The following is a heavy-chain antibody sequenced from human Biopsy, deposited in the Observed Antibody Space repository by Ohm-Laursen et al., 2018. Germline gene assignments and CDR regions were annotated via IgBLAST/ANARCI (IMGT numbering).Heavy chain of an antibody. J-gene: IGHJ4*02. Sequence: SVTLSLTCTVSGDSINSYYWSWIRQAPGKGLEWIGFISNSRNTNYNPSLKSRVTISADTSKNQFPLKLGSVTVADTAVFYCARRGSGGRSFDYWGQGSLVTVSS. CDR2: ISNSRNT. CDR1: GDSINSYY. D-gene: IGHD2-15*01. CDR3: ARRGSGGRSFDY. V-gene: IGHV4-59*08.